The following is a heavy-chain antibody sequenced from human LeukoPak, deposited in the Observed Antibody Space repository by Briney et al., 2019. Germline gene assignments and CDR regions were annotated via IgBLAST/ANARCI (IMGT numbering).Heavy chain of an antibody. CDR1: GGSISSSSYY. J-gene: IGHJ4*02. D-gene: IGHD6-6*01. V-gene: IGHV4-39*01. CDR3: ARHGVLSSSSHFDY. CDR2: IYYSGST. Sequence: SETLSLTCAVSGGSISSSSYYWGWIRQPPGKGLEWIGSIYYSGSTYYNPSLKSRVIISVDTSKNQFSLKLSSVTAADTAVYYCARHGVLSSSSHFDYWGQGTLVTVSS.